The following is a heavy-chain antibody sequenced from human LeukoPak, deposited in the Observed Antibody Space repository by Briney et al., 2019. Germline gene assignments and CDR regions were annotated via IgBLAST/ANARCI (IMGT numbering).Heavy chain of an antibody. V-gene: IGHV3-30-3*01. J-gene: IGHJ4*02. CDR1: GLPFSSYA. CDR3: ARVGAAAGGDY. CDR2: ISYDGSNK. D-gene: IGHD6-13*01. Sequence: GGSLRLSCAASGLPFSSYAMHWVRQAPGKGLEWVAVISYDGSNKYYADSVKGRFTISRDNSKNTLYLQMNSLRAEDTAVYYCARVGAAAGGDYWGQGTLVTVSS.